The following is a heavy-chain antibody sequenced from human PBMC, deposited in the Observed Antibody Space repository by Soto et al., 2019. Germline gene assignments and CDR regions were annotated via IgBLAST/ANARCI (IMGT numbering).Heavy chain of an antibody. CDR3: ARGVNRLGSPNFDY. CDR2: IIPILGIA. CDR1: GYTFTSYA. J-gene: IGHJ4*02. D-gene: IGHD1-26*01. Sequence: SVKVSCKASGYTFTSYAMHWVRQAPGQGLEWMGRIIPILGIANYAQKFQGRVTITADKSTSTAYMELSSLRSEDTAVYYCARGVNRLGSPNFDYRGQGTLVTVSS. V-gene: IGHV1-69*04.